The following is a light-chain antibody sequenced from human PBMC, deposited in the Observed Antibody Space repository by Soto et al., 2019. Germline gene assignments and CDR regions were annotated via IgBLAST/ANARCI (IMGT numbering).Light chain of an antibody. Sequence: EIVLTQSPATLSLSPGERATLSCRASQSVNSYLAWYQQKLGQAPRLLIFDASNRATGIPARFSGSGSGTDFTLTISSLEPEDFAIYYCHRRSNWPQTFGQGTKLEIK. V-gene: IGKV3-11*01. CDR3: HRRSNWPQT. CDR1: QSVNSY. CDR2: DAS. J-gene: IGKJ2*01.